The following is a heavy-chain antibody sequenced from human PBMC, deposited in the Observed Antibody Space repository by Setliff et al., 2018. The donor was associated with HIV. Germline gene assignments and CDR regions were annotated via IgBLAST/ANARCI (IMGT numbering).Heavy chain of an antibody. Sequence: GGSLRLSCAASGFTFNYHAMTWVRQAPGKGLEWVSGISGSGDSTFYAHSVKGRFTISRDNSRDTLYLEMNNLRAEDTALYYCAKDQVGGGIDYWGQGTLVTVSS. CDR1: GFTFNYHA. V-gene: IGHV3-23*01. CDR3: AKDQVGGGIDY. J-gene: IGHJ4*02. CDR2: ISGSGDST. D-gene: IGHD6-25*01.